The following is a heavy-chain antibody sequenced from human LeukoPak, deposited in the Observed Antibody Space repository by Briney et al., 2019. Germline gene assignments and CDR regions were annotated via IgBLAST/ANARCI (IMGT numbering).Heavy chain of an antibody. CDR3: ARSSTTYYYDTSSHY. V-gene: IGHV3-48*04. D-gene: IGHD3-22*01. CDR2: ISSSGTNI. CDR1: GFTFSSYS. Sequence: GGSLRLSCAASGFTFSSYSMNWVRQAPGKGLEWVSYISSSGTNIYYADSVKGRFTISRDNAKNSLYLQMNSLRAEDTAVYYCARSSTTYYYDTSSHYWGQGTLVTASS. J-gene: IGHJ4*02.